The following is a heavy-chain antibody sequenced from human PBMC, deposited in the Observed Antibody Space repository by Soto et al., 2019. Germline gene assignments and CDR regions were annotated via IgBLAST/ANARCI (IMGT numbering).Heavy chain of an antibody. D-gene: IGHD6-25*01. CDR3: AKGSSQQRISNWFDP. Sequence: GSLRLSCAASGFTFSIYAMSWVRQAPGKGLDWVSIISGNGGSTYYADSVKGRFTISRDNSKNTLYLQMNSLRAEDTAVYYCAKGSSQQRISNWFDPWGQGAMVTV. J-gene: IGHJ5*02. V-gene: IGHV3-23*01. CDR1: GFTFSIYA. CDR2: ISGNGGST.